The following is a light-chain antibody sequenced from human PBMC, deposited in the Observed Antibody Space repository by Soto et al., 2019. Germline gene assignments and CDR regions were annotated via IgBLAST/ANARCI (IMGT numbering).Light chain of an antibody. J-gene: IGKJ2*01. CDR1: QNIGTY. CDR3: QQSSTIPYT. V-gene: IGKV1-39*01. Sequence: DIQMTQSPSSLPASVGDRVTLTCRASQNIGTYLHWYQQKPGKAPKLLIYSASSLQSGVPSRLSGSRSGTDLTLTISSLQPEEFAAYYCQQSSTIPYTFGQGTKLEIE. CDR2: SAS.